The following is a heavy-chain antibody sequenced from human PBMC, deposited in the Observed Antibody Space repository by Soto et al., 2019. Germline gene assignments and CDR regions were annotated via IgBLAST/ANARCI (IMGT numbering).Heavy chain of an antibody. CDR2: ISYDGSNK. CDR3: ARDSAARYYYYYYGMDV. J-gene: IGHJ6*02. CDR1: GFTFSSYA. V-gene: IGHV3-30-3*01. Sequence: LRLSCAASGFTFSSYAMHWVRQAPGKGLEWVAVISYDGSNKYYADSVKGRFTISRDNSKNTLYLQMNSLRAEDTAVYYCARDSAARYYYYYYGMDVWGQGTTVTVSS. D-gene: IGHD2-2*01.